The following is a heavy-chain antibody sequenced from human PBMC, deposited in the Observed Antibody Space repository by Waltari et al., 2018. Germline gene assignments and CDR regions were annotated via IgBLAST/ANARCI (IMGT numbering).Heavy chain of an antibody. Sequence: EVQLVQSGAEVKKPGESLKISCKGSGYSFTSYWIGWVRQMPGKGLEWMGISYPVDSDTRYSPSFQGQVTISADKSISTAYLQWSSLKASDTAMYYCARAMVVPAASDLAFDYWGQGTLVTVSS. V-gene: IGHV5-51*01. CDR2: SYPVDSDT. CDR1: GYSFTSYW. J-gene: IGHJ4*02. CDR3: ARAMVVPAASDLAFDY. D-gene: IGHD2-2*01.